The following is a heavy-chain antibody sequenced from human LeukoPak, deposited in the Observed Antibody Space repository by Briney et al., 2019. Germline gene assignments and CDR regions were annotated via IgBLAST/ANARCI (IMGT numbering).Heavy chain of an antibody. CDR3: TIAARPIWFDY. CDR1: GYTFTGHY. Sequence: GASVKVSCKTSGYTFTGHYMHWVRQAPGQGLEWMGWINPNSGGTYCAQKFQGRVTMTRDTSISTAYMELSRLRSDDTAVYYCTIAARPIWFDYWGQGTLVTVSS. V-gene: IGHV1-2*02. CDR2: INPNSGGT. D-gene: IGHD6-6*01. J-gene: IGHJ4*02.